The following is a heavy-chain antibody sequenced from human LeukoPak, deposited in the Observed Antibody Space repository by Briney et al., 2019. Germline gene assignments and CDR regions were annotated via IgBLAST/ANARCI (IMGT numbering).Heavy chain of an antibody. CDR1: GFTFSDYY. Sequence: GGSLRLSCAASGFTFSDYYMSWIRQAPGKGLEWVSYISSNGSTIYYADSVKGRFTISRDNAKNSLYLQMNSLRAEDTAVYYCARDPRNAVRGVPFDYWGQGTLVTVSS. V-gene: IGHV3-11*04. CDR2: ISSNGSTI. CDR3: ARDPRNAVRGVPFDY. J-gene: IGHJ4*02. D-gene: IGHD3-10*01.